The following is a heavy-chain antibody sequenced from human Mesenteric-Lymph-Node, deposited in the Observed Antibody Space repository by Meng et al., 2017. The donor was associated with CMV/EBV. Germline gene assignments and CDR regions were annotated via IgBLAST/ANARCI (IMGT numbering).Heavy chain of an antibody. Sequence: CAVSGGSITSNNWWSWVRQPPGKGLEWIGEIYHSGSTNYSPSLKSRVTISVDKSKNHFSLNLSPVTAADTAVYYCARDGGATTLDYWGQGTLVTVSS. D-gene: IGHD5-24*01. J-gene: IGHJ4*02. CDR3: ARDGGATTLDY. V-gene: IGHV4-4*02. CDR1: GGSITSNNW. CDR2: IYHSGST.